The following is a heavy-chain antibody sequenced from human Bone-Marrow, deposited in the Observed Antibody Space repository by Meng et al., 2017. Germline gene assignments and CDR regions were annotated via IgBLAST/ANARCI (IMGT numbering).Heavy chain of an antibody. V-gene: IGHV1-18*01. J-gene: IGHJ3*02. Sequence: ASVKVSCKASGYTFTSYGISWVRQAPGQGLEWMGWISAYNGNTNYAQKLQGRVTMTTDTSTSTAYMELRSLRSDDTAVYYCARDLAMIVVVNDAFEIWGQGTRVTVSS. CDR1: GYTFTSYG. D-gene: IGHD3-22*01. CDR3: ARDLAMIVVVNDAFEI. CDR2: ISAYNGNT.